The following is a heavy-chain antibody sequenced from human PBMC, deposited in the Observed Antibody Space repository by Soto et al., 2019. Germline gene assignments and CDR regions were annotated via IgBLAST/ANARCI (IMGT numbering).Heavy chain of an antibody. CDR2: MSANSGDT. J-gene: IGHJ4*02. Sequence: VKVSCKASGYTFTSYDINWVRQATGQGLEWMGWMSANSGDTNYAQKLQGRVTMTRDTSISTAYMELRSLRSDDTAVYYCARDGITVAGTGEYWGPGTLVTVSS. D-gene: IGHD6-19*01. CDR3: ARDGITVAGTGEY. CDR1: GYTFTSYD. V-gene: IGHV1-8*01.